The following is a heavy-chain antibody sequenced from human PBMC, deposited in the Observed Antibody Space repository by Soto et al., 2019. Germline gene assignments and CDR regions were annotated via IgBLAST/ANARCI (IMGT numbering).Heavy chain of an antibody. Sequence: PSETLSLTCTVSGGSISSSSYYWGWIRQPPGKGLEWIGNIYYSGSTYYNPSLKSRVTISVDTSKNQFSLKLSSVTAADTAVYYCARLQLVHKSSTLDYYYGMDVWGQGTTVTVSS. CDR2: IYYSGST. CDR1: GGSISSSSYY. CDR3: ARLQLVHKSSTLDYYYGMDV. V-gene: IGHV4-39*01. D-gene: IGHD6-13*01. J-gene: IGHJ6*02.